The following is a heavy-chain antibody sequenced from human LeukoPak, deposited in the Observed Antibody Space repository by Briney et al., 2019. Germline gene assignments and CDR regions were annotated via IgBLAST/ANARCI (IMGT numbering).Heavy chain of an antibody. D-gene: IGHD3-3*01. CDR2: IYYSGST. CDR3: ARENTIFGVVSASTYYLDY. J-gene: IGHJ4*02. Sequence: SETLSLTCTVSGGSISSSSYYWGWIRQPPGKGLEWIGSIYYSGSTYYNPSLKSRVTISVDTSKNQFSLKLSSVTAADTAVYYCARENTIFGVVSASTYYLDYWGQGTVV. V-gene: IGHV4-39*07. CDR1: GGSISSSSYY.